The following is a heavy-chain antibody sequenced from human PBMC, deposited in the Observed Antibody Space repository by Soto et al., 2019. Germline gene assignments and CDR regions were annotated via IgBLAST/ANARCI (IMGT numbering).Heavy chain of an antibody. Sequence: QVQLVQSGAEVKKPGASVKVSCKASGYTFTGYYMHWLRQAPGQGLEWMGWINPNSGGKNYAQKVQGRVNMTRDKSIITGYMELRRLRSDDTAVYYCARDLLYRPEDWYIDLWGRGTLVTVSS. V-gene: IGHV1-2*02. J-gene: IGHJ2*01. D-gene: IGHD1-26*01. CDR3: ARDLLYRPEDWYIDL. CDR2: INPNSGGK. CDR1: GYTFTGYY.